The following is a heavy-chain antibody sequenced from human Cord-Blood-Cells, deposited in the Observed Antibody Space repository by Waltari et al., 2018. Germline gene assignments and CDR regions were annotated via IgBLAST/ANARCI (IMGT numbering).Heavy chain of an antibody. V-gene: IGHV4-34*01. Sequence: QVQLQQWGAGLLKPSETLSLTCAVYGGSFSGYYWSWIRQPPGKGLEWIGEINHSGSTNYNPSLKSRVTISVDTSKNQFSLKLSSVTAADTAVYYCATRYSGSYYAFDIWGQGTMVTVSS. J-gene: IGHJ3*02. CDR1: GGSFSGYY. CDR3: ATRYSGSYYAFDI. D-gene: IGHD1-26*01. CDR2: INHSGST.